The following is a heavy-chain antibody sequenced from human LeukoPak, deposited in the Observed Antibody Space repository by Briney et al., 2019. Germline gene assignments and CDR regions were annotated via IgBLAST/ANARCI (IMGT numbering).Heavy chain of an antibody. Sequence: ASVKVSCKASGYTFTSYDINWVRQATGQGLEWMGWMNPNSGNTGYAQKFQGRVTMTRNTSISTAYMELSSLRSEDTAVYYCARAPSTTGTTSYYYYYYMDVWGKGTTVTVSS. J-gene: IGHJ6*03. CDR1: GYTFTSYD. CDR2: MNPNSGNT. D-gene: IGHD1-7*01. V-gene: IGHV1-8*01. CDR3: ARAPSTTGTTSYYYYYYMDV.